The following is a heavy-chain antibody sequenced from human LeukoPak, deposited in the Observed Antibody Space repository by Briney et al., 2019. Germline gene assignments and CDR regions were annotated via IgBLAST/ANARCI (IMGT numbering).Heavy chain of an antibody. CDR1: GFTFSSYS. Sequence: SGGSLRLSCAASGFTFSSYSMNWVRQAPGKGLEWVSSISSSSSYIYYADSVKGRFTISRDNAKNSLYLQMNSLRAEDTAVYYCARGEQWLGYMDVWGKGTMVTVSS. V-gene: IGHV3-21*01. D-gene: IGHD6-19*01. CDR3: ARGEQWLGYMDV. J-gene: IGHJ6*03. CDR2: ISSSSSYI.